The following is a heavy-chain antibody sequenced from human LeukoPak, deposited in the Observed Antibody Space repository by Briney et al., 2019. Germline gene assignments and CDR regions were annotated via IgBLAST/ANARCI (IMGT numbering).Heavy chain of an antibody. CDR1: GYTFTSYG. D-gene: IGHD3-3*01. CDR3: ARITYDFWSGYYMPDDP. V-gene: IGHV1-18*01. Sequence: GASVKVSCKASGYTFTSYGISWVRQAPGQGLEWMGWISIYNGNTDYAQKLRGRVTMTTDTSTSTAYMELRSLGSDDTAVYYCARITYDFWSGYYMPDDPWGQGTLVTVSS. CDR2: ISIYNGNT. J-gene: IGHJ5*02.